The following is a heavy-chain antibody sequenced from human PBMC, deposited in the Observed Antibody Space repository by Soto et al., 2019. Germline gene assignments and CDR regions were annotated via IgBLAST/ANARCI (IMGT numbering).Heavy chain of an antibody. CDR3: ARQGRSRYSSPFDY. Sequence: GESLNISSKGTGNSCTCYWIGWLHQMPGKGLEGMGIIYPGDSDTRYSPSFQGQVTISADKSISTAYLQWSSLKASDTAMYYCARQGRSRYSSPFDYWGQGTLVTVS. J-gene: IGHJ4*02. CDR2: IYPGDSDT. V-gene: IGHV5-51*07. CDR1: GNSCTCYW. D-gene: IGHD6-13*01.